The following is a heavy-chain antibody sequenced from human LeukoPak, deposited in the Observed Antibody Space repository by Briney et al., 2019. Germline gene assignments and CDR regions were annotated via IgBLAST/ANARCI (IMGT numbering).Heavy chain of an antibody. J-gene: IGHJ5*02. CDR1: GYSISSGYY. CDR2: IYHSGST. CDR3: ARGGTGNWFDP. V-gene: IGHV4-38-2*01. D-gene: IGHD1-1*01. Sequence: SETLSLTCAVSGYSISSGYYWGWIRQPPGKGLEWIGSIYHSGSTYYNPSLKSRVTISVDTSKNQFSLKLSSVTAADTAVYYCARGGTGNWFDPWGQGTLATVSS.